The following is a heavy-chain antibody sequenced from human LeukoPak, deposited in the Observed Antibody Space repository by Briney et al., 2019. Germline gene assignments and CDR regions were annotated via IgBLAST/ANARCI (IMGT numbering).Heavy chain of an antibody. Sequence: PSETLSLTCTVSGGSISSYYWSWIRQPPGKGLEWIGYIYYSGSTNYNPSLKSRVTISVDTSKNQFSLKLSSVTAAGTAVYYCAMVTINWFDPWGQGTLVTVSS. CDR3: AMVTINWFDP. V-gene: IGHV4-59*01. CDR1: GGSISSYY. CDR2: IYYSGST. J-gene: IGHJ5*02. D-gene: IGHD2-21*02.